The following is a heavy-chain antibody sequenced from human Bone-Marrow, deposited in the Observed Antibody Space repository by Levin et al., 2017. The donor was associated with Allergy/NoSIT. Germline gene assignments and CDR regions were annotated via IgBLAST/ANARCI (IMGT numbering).Heavy chain of an antibody. CDR3: AKKQGGTSGFSFDV. V-gene: IGHV3-23*01. J-gene: IGHJ3*01. CDR2: ITGGGFNT. D-gene: IGHD1/OR15-1a*01. CDR1: GFSISDYA. Sequence: PGGSLRLSCAVSGFSISDYAMAWVRQAPGKGLEWVSEITGGGFNTYYGESVKGRFTVSKDDSKDMLYLDLSSLRVEDTAVYYCAKKQGGTSGFSFDVWGQGTMVTVSS.